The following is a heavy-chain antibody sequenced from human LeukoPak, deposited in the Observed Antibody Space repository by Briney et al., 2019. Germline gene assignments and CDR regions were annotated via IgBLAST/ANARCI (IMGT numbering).Heavy chain of an antibody. CDR1: GFTFGDYA. D-gene: IGHD3-22*01. Sequence: GGSLRLSCTASGFTFGDYAMSWFRQAPGKGLEWVGFIRSKAYGGTTEYAASVKGRFTISRDDSKSIAYLQMNSLKTEDTAVYYCTRDPNYYDSKVYHWGQGTLVTVSS. CDR3: TRDPNYYDSKVYH. V-gene: IGHV3-49*03. CDR2: IRSKAYGGTT. J-gene: IGHJ4*02.